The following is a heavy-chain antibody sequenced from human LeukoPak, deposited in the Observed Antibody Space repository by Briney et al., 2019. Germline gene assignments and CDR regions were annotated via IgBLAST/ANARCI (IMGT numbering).Heavy chain of an antibody. CDR2: ICPGDSDT. CDR1: GYSFTSCW. D-gene: IGHD5-12*01. V-gene: IGHV5-51*01. J-gene: IGHJ4*02. Sequence: GESLKISCTASGYSFTSCWIGWVRQMPGKGLEWMGFICPGDSDTSYRESFKGQFTISADKSINTAYLQWSSLKASDTAMYYCARRTSGYGPYFDYWGQGTLVTVSS. CDR3: ARRTSGYGPYFDY.